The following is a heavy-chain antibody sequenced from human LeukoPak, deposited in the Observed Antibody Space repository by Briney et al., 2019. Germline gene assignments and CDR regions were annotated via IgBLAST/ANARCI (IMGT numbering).Heavy chain of an antibody. Sequence: GGSLRLSCAASGFTFSSYAMHWVRQAPGKGLEWVAVISHDGSNKYYADSVKGRFTISRDNSKNTLYLQMNSLRAEDTAVYYCARDHPEESAFDIWGQGTMVTVSS. D-gene: IGHD5-24*01. J-gene: IGHJ3*02. CDR1: GFTFSSYA. V-gene: IGHV3-30*01. CDR3: ARDHPEESAFDI. CDR2: ISHDGSNK.